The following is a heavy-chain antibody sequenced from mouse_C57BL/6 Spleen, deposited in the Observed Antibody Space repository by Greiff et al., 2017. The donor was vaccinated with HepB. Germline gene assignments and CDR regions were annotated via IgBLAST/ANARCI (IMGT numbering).Heavy chain of an antibody. CDR1: GYTFTEYT. CDR2: FYPGSGSI. D-gene: IGHD2-1*01. Sequence: VKLVESGAELVKPGASVKLSCTASGYTFTEYTIHWVKQRSGQGLEWIGWFYPGSGSIKYNEKFKDKATLTADKTSSTVYMEVSRLTTEDSAVYFCARHGDGDGNPWFAYWGQGTLVTVSA. CDR3: ARHGDGDGNPWFAY. J-gene: IGHJ3*01. V-gene: IGHV1-62-2*01.